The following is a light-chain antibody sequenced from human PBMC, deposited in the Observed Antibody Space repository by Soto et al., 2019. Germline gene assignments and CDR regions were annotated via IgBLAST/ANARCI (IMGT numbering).Light chain of an antibody. V-gene: IGKV1-12*01. CDR3: QQASVLPFT. CDR1: RDIGTW. CDR2: AAS. J-gene: IGKJ3*01. Sequence: DIQMTQSPSSVSASVGDRVTITCRASRDIGTWLAWYQQIPGKAPKLLIFAASTLQNRVPSRFSGSGSGTDFTLTISGLQPEDLATYYCQQASVLPFTFGPGTKVDMK.